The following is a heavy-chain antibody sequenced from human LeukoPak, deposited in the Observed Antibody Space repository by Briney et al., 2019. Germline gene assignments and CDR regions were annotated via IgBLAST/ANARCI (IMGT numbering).Heavy chain of an antibody. V-gene: IGHV3-23*01. Sequence: GGSLRLSCAASGFTFSSYAMSWVRQAPGKGLEWVSAISGSGGSTYYADSVKGWFTISRDNSKNTLYLQMNSLRAEDTAVYYCARDARKDIVVVVAALNWFDPWGQGTLVTVSS. CDR1: GFTFSSYA. J-gene: IGHJ5*02. D-gene: IGHD2-15*01. CDR2: ISGSGGST. CDR3: ARDARKDIVVVVAALNWFDP.